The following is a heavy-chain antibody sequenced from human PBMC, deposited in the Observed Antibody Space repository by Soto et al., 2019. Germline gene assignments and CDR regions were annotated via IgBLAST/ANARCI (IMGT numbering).Heavy chain of an antibody. J-gene: IGHJ6*02. CDR3: ARDQITMVRGLIDYYYYGTDV. CDR1: GGTFSSYA. D-gene: IGHD3-10*01. CDR2: IIPIFGTA. V-gene: IGHV1-69*13. Sequence: SVKVSCKASGGTFSSYAISWVRQAPGQGLEWMGGIIPIFGTANYAQKFQGRVTITADESTSTAYMELSSLRSEDTAVYYCARDQITMVRGLIDYYYYGTDVWGQGTTVTVSS.